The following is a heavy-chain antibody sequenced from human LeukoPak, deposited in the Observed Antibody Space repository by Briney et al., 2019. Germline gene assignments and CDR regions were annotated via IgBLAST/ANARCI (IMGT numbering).Heavy chain of an antibody. CDR2: INHSGST. CDR1: GGSISSYY. CDR3: ARDRGCERCGYGPGNWFDP. Sequence: SETLSLTCTVSGGSISSYYWSWIRQPPGKGLEWIGEINHSGSTNYNPSLKSRVTISVDKSKNQFSLKLSSVTAADTAVYYCARDRGCERCGYGPGNWFDPWGQGTLVTVSS. J-gene: IGHJ5*02. D-gene: IGHD5-18*01. V-gene: IGHV4-34*01.